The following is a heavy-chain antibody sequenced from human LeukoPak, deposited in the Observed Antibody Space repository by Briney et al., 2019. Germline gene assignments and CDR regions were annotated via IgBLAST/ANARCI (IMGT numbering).Heavy chain of an antibody. CDR2: ISGSGGST. CDR3: ARPPTRYCGGDCYSTFDY. D-gene: IGHD2-21*02. J-gene: IGHJ4*02. CDR1: GFTFSSYA. Sequence: PGGSLRLSCAASGFTFSSYAMSWVRQAPGKGLEWVSAISGSGGSTYYADSVKGRFTISRDNSKNTLYLQMNSLRAEDTAVYYCARPPTRYCGGDCYSTFDYWGQGTLVTVSS. V-gene: IGHV3-23*01.